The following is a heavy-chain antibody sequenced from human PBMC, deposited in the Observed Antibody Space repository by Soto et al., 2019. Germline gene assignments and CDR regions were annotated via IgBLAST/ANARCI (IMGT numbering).Heavy chain of an antibody. CDR1: GGSISSYY. CDR2: IYYSGST. V-gene: IGHV4-59*01. CDR3: ARERRGNWYFDL. Sequence: QVQLQESGPGLVKPSETLSLTCTVSGGSISSYYWSWIRQPPGKGLEWIGYIYYSGSTNYNPSLKSRVTISVDTSKNQFSLKLSSVTAADTAVYYCARERRGNWYFDLWGRGTLVTVSS. D-gene: IGHD2-15*01. J-gene: IGHJ2*01.